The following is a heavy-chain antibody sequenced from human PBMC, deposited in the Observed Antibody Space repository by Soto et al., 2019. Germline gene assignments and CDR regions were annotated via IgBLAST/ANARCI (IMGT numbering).Heavy chain of an antibody. CDR2: ISGSGGST. Sequence: GSLRLSCAASGFTFSRHAMSWVRQAPGKGLEWVSAISGSGGSTYYADSVKGRFTISRDNSKNTLYLQMNSLRAEDTAVYYCAKSSSGWYEAPFDSWGQGTLVTVSS. D-gene: IGHD6-19*01. CDR1: GFTFSRHA. V-gene: IGHV3-23*01. CDR3: AKSSSGWYEAPFDS. J-gene: IGHJ5*01.